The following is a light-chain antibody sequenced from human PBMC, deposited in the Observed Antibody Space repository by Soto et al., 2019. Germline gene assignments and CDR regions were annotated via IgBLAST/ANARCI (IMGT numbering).Light chain of an antibody. CDR2: GTS. CDR1: QSVSSTN. CDR3: QQYGSSRWT. Sequence: EIVLTQSPGTLSVSPGERATLSCLASQSVSSTNLAWYQQKRGQAPRLLIFGTSTRAGGIPARFSGSGSGTDFTLTISRLEPEDFAVYYCQQYGSSRWTFGQGTKVDIK. J-gene: IGKJ1*01. V-gene: IGKV3-20*01.